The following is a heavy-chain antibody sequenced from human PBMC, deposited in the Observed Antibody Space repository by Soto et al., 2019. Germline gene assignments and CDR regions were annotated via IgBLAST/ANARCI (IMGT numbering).Heavy chain of an antibody. J-gene: IGHJ4*02. D-gene: IGHD6-13*01. V-gene: IGHV3-23*01. Sequence: GSLRLSCAASGFTFSSYAMSWVRQAPGKGLEWVSAISGSGGSTYYADSVKGRFTISRDNSKNTLYLQMNSLRAEDTAVYYCAKGCSSSWCERYFEDWGQGSLITVGS. CDR2: ISGSGGST. CDR1: GFTFSSYA. CDR3: AKGCSSSWCERYFED.